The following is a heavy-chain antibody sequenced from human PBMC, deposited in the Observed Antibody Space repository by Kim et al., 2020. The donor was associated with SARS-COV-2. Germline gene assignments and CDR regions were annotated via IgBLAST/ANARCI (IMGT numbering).Heavy chain of an antibody. D-gene: IGHD5-18*01. CDR2: ISWNSGSI. Sequence: GGSLRLSCAASGFTFGDYAMHWVRQAPGKGLEWVSGISWNSGSIGYADSVKGRFTISRDNAKNSLYLQMNSLRAEDTALYYCAKAQRGYSFGVDGMDVWGDGATVTLSS. CDR1: GFTFGDYA. J-gene: IGHJ6*02. V-gene: IGHV3-9*01. CDR3: AKAQRGYSFGVDGMDV.